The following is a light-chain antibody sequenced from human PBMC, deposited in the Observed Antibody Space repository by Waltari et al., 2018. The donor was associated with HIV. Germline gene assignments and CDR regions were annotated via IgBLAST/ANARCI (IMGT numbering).Light chain of an antibody. J-gene: IGKJ3*01. CDR3: QQYNNWPGIT. CDR1: QRINNN. Sequence: EILMTQSPATLSVSPGERATLSCRSRQRINNNLAWYQQKPGQAPRLLIYGASTGATGVPARFSGSGSGTEFTLTISSLQSEDFAVYYCQQYNNWPGITFGPGTKVDIK. CDR2: GAS. V-gene: IGKV3-15*01.